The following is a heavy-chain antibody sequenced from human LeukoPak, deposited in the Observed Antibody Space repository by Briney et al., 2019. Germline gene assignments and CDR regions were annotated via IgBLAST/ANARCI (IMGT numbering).Heavy chain of an antibody. CDR3: ARGYDYYYYMDV. CDR1: GYTFTGYY. J-gene: IGHJ6*03. CDR2: ISAYNGNT. Sequence: GASVKVSCKASGYTFTGYYMHWVRQAPGQGLEWMGWISAYNGNTNYAQKLQGRVTMTTDTSTSTAYMELRSLRSDDTAVYYCARGYDYYYYMDVWGKGTTVTVSS. V-gene: IGHV1-18*04.